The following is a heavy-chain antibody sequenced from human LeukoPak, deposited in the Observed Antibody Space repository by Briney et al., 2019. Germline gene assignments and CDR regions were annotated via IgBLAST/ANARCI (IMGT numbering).Heavy chain of an antibody. V-gene: IGHV4-59*01. J-gene: IGHJ4*02. CDR1: GGSISSYY. CDR3: ASILSGYNHYDY. Sequence: PSETLSPTCTVSGGSISSYYWSWIRQPPGKGLEWIGYIYYSGSTNYNPSLKSRVTISVDTSKNQFSLKLSSVTAADTAVDYCASILSGYNHYDYWGQGTLVTVSS. D-gene: IGHD3-22*01. CDR2: IYYSGST.